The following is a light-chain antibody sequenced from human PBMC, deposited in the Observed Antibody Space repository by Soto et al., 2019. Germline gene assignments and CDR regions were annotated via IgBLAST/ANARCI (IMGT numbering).Light chain of an antibody. V-gene: IGLV2-14*01. CDR1: SSDVGGYNF. Sequence: QSVLAQPASVSGSLGQSITISCTGTSSDVGGYNFVSWYQQHPGKAPKLMIYEVNNRPSGVSNRLSGSKSGNTASLTISGLQAKDEADYYCSSWTSSTTQVLGGGTKLTVL. J-gene: IGLJ3*02. CDR3: SSWTSSTTQV. CDR2: EVN.